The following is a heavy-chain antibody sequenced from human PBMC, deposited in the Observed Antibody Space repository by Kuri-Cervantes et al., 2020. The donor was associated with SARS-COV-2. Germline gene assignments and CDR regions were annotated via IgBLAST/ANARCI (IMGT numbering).Heavy chain of an antibody. V-gene: IGHV3-30-3*01. D-gene: IGHD3-16*01. J-gene: IGHJ4*02. CDR1: GFTFSSYA. CDR3: AKGWGSGGADY. Sequence: GGSLRLSCAASGFTFSSYAMHWVRQAPGKGLEWVAVISYDGSNKYYADSVKGRFTISRDNSKNTLYLQMNSLRAEDTAVYYCAKGWGSGGADYWGQGTLVTVSS. CDR2: ISYDGSNK.